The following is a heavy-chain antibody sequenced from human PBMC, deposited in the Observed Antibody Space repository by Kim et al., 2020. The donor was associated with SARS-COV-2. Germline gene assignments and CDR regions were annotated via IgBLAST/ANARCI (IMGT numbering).Heavy chain of an antibody. Sequence: SETLSLTCSVSGGSISSSTYFWGWIRQPPGKGLEWIGNISYSENADYNPSLKSRVTVSIDTSKNQFSLNLSSVTAADTAVYYCARVSSGSLDYWGQGILVTVSS. V-gene: IGHV4-39*01. CDR1: GGSISSSTYF. J-gene: IGHJ4*02. CDR3: ARVSSGSLDY. D-gene: IGHD1-26*01. CDR2: ISYSENA.